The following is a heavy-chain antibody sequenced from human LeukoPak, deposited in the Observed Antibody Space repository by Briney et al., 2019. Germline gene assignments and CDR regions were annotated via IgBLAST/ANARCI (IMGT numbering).Heavy chain of an antibody. CDR2: ISYDGSNK. CDR1: GFTFSSYG. Sequence: GGSLRLSCAASGFTFSSYGMHWVRQAPGKGLEWVAVISYDGSNKYYADSVKGRFTISRDNSKNTLYLQMNSLRAEDTAVYYCANLSPLLADAFDIWGQGTMVTVSS. V-gene: IGHV3-30*18. J-gene: IGHJ3*02. CDR3: ANLSPLLADAFDI.